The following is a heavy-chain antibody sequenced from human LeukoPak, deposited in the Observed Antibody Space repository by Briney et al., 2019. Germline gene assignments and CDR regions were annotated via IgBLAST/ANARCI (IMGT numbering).Heavy chain of an antibody. V-gene: IGHV3-23*01. J-gene: IGHJ4*02. CDR3: AKERRRVDTSMIRSYYFDS. CDR2: ITGDGVDT. D-gene: IGHD3-16*01. CDR1: GFPFHRSA. Sequence: TVGSLVLSFAASGFPFHRSAMRWVRQAPPNGLEWVSSITGDGVDTYYADSVKGRFTISRDNSKNVLLLQMNIVGAGRSASYFCAKERRRVDTSMIRSYYFDSWGQGTPVTVSS.